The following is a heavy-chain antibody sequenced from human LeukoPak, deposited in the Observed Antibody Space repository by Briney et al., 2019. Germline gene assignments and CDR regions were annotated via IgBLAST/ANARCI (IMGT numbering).Heavy chain of an antibody. D-gene: IGHD3-22*01. J-gene: IGHJ3*02. V-gene: IGHV1-18*01. CDR3: ARDRPVVVLNAFGI. CDR1: GYTFTSYG. Sequence: ASVKVSCKASGYTFTSYGISWVRQAPGQGLEWMGWISAYNGNTNYAQKLQGRVTMTTDTSTSTAYMELRSLRSDDTAVYYCARDRPVVVLNAFGIWGQGTMVTVSS. CDR2: ISAYNGNT.